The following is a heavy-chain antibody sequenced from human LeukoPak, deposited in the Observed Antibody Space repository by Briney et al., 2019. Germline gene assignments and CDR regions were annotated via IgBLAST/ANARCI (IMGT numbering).Heavy chain of an antibody. D-gene: IGHD1-26*01. Sequence: SETLSLTCTVSGGSIRSSYYYWGWIRQPPGKGLEWIGSIYDSGSTYYNPSLKSRVTISVDTSKNQFSLKLNSVTAADTAVYYCAREGIVYRHYYGMDVWGQGTTVTVSS. V-gene: IGHV4-39*02. CDR1: GGSIRSSYYY. CDR3: AREGIVYRHYYGMDV. CDR2: IYDSGST. J-gene: IGHJ6*02.